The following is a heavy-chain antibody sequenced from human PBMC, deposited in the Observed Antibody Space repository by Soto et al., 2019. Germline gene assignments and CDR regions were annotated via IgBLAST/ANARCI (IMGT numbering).Heavy chain of an antibody. Sequence: ASETLSLTCTVSGGSISSYYWSWIRQPPGKGLEWIGYIYYSGSTNYNPSLKSRVTISVDTSKNQFSLKLSSVTAADTAVYYCAREGGSLDYWGQGTLVTVSS. CDR1: GGSISSYY. D-gene: IGHD1-26*01. CDR2: IYYSGST. J-gene: IGHJ4*02. V-gene: IGHV4-59*01. CDR3: AREGGSLDY.